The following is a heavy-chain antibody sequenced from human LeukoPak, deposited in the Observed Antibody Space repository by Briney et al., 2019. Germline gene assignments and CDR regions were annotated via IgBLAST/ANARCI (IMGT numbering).Heavy chain of an antibody. CDR1: GGSFSGYY. J-gene: IGHJ5*02. CDR3: ARGRLMDSGYYYSAFAHNWFDP. D-gene: IGHD3-22*01. CDR2: INHRGST. Sequence: SETLSLTCAVYGGSFSGYYWSWIRQPPGKGLEWIGEINHRGSTNYNPSLKSRVTISVDTSKNQFSMKLSSVTAADTAVYYCARGRLMDSGYYYSAFAHNWFDPWGQGTLVTVSS. V-gene: IGHV4-34*01.